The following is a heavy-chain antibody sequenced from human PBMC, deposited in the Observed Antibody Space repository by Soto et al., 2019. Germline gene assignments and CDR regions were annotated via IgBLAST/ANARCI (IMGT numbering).Heavy chain of an antibody. CDR1: GGSFSGYY. CDR2: INHSGST. D-gene: IGHD3-10*01. J-gene: IGHJ6*02. Sequence: SETLSLTCAVYGGSFSGYYWSWIRQPPGKGLEWIGEINHSGSTNYNPSLKSRVTISVDTSKNQFSLKLSSVTAADTAVYYCARSRITMVRVVIRTRYYGMDVWGQGTTVTVSS. V-gene: IGHV4-34*01. CDR3: ARSRITMVRVVIRTRYYGMDV.